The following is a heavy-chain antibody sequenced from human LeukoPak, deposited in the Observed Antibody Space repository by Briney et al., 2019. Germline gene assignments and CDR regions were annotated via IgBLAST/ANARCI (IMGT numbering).Heavy chain of an antibody. Sequence: ASVKVSCKASGGTFSSYAISWVRQAPGQGLEWMGRIIPILGIANYAQKFQGRVTITADKSTSTAYMELSSLRSEDTAVYYCARDRLRKTTPIKYYYYGMDVWGQGTTVTVSS. V-gene: IGHV1-69*04. CDR2: IIPILGIA. CDR3: ARDRLRKTTPIKYYYYGMDV. D-gene: IGHD4-17*01. CDR1: GGTFSSYA. J-gene: IGHJ6*02.